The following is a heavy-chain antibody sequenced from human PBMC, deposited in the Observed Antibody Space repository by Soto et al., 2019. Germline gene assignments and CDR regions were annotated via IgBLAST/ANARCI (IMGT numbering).Heavy chain of an antibody. Sequence: QVQLVQSGAEVKKPGASVKVSCKASGYTFTSYAMHWVRQAPGQRLEWMGWINAGNGNTKYSQKFQGRVTITRDTSASTAYMELSSLRSEDTAVYYCAREGGQQWLERNWFDPWGQGTLVTVSS. CDR2: INAGNGNT. CDR3: AREGGQQWLERNWFDP. CDR1: GYTFTSYA. V-gene: IGHV1-3*01. D-gene: IGHD6-19*01. J-gene: IGHJ5*02.